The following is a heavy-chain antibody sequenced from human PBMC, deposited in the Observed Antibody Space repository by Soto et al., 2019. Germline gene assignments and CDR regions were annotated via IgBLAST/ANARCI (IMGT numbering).Heavy chain of an antibody. Sequence: QVQLQESGPGLVKPSQTLSLTCTVSGGSISSGGYYWSWIRQHPGKGLEWIGYIYYSGSTYYNPSLKSRVTISVDTSKNQFSLKLSSVTAADTAVYYCARVREGRFIGEVVAATAFDIWGQGTMVTVSS. CDR2: IYYSGST. CDR1: GGSISSGGYY. CDR3: ARVREGRFIGEVVAATAFDI. D-gene: IGHD2-15*01. V-gene: IGHV4-31*03. J-gene: IGHJ3*02.